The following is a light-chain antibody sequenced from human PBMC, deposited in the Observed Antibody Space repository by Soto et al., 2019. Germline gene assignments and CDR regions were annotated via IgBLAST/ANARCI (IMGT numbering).Light chain of an antibody. Sequence: DIQLTQSTSFLSASVGDRVTITCRASQGISSYLAWYQQKPGKAPKLLIYKASTLKSGVPSRFSGSGSGTEFTLTISSLQPDDFAPYYCQHYNSYSEPFGQGANVAI. CDR3: QHYNSYSEP. V-gene: IGKV1-9*01. CDR1: QGISSY. CDR2: KAS. J-gene: IGKJ1*01.